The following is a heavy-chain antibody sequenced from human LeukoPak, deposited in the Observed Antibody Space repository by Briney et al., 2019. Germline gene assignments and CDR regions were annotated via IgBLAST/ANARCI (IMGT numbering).Heavy chain of an antibody. CDR1: GGSISSTTYY. D-gene: IGHD3-22*01. CDR3: ARLGGYSDPPGY. V-gene: IGHV4-39*01. Sequence: PSEGLSLTCSVSGGSISSTTYYWAWIRQPPGKGLEWIGIMDYIGSTYYSPTLVSRVTTSVDTSKQQFSLKLASVTAADTAFYYCARLGGYSDPPGYWGQGTLVTVSS. J-gene: IGHJ4*02. CDR2: MDYIGST.